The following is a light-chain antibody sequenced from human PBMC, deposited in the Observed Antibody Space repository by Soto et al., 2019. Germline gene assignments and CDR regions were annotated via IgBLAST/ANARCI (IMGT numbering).Light chain of an antibody. CDR1: QSVNSNF. V-gene: IGKV3-20*01. J-gene: IGKJ2*01. CDR2: GSS. Sequence: EIVLTQSPGTLSLSPGERATLSCRASQSVNSNFLAWYQQKPVQAPRLLVYGSSTRAAGVPDRFSGSGSGTDFTLTISRLEPEDFAVYYCQQYGRSPLLYTFGQGTKLGVK. CDR3: QQYGRSPLLYT.